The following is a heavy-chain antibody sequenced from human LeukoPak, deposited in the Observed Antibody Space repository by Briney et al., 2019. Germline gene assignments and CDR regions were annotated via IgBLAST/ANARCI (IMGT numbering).Heavy chain of an antibody. Sequence: GGSLRLSCAASGFTFSDYYMSWLRQAPGKGLEWVSYISSRGSTIYYADSVKGRFTISRDNAKNSLYLHMNSLRAEDTAVYYCARGRYSSGWYSFTAFFAFDIWGQGTMVTVSS. J-gene: IGHJ3*02. V-gene: IGHV3-11*04. CDR2: ISSRGSTI. CDR1: GFTFSDYY. D-gene: IGHD6-19*01. CDR3: ARGRYSSGWYSFTAFFAFDI.